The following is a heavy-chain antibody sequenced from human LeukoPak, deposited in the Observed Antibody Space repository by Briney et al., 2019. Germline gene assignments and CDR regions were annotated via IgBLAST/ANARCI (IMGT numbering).Heavy chain of an antibody. V-gene: IGHV4-59*01. CDR3: ARAYGGYSSSPYNWLDP. Sequence: ASETLSLTCTVSGGSISSYHWSWIRLSPGKGLEWIGYIYYSGSTNYNPSLKSRVTISLGTSKNQFSLKLISVTAADTAVYYCARAYGGYSSSPYNWLDPWGQGTLVTVSS. J-gene: IGHJ5*02. CDR2: IYYSGST. D-gene: IGHD6-6*01. CDR1: GGSISSYH.